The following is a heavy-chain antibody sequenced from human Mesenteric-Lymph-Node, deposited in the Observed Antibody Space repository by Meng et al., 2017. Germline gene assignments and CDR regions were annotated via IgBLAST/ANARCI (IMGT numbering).Heavy chain of an antibody. V-gene: IGHV1-69*06. J-gene: IGHJ6*02. CDR2: IIPIFGTA. D-gene: IGHD2-15*01. CDR3: ARVADIPLGMDV. Sequence: SVKVSCKASGGTFSSYAISWVRQAPGQGREWMGGIIPIFGTANYAQKFQGRVTITADKSTSTAYMELSSLRSEDTAVYYCARVADIPLGMDVWGQGTTVTVSS. CDR1: GGTFSSYA.